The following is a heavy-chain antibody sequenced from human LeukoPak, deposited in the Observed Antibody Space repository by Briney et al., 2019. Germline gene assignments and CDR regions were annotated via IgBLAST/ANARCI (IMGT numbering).Heavy chain of an antibody. J-gene: IGHJ4*02. CDR2: ISGSGGST. Sequence: GGSLRLSCAASGFTFSSYAMSWVRQAPGKGLEWVSAISGSGGSTYYADSVKGRFTISRDNSKNTLYLQMNSLRAEDTAVYYCAKVPLDIVGATYFDYWGQGTLVTVSS. D-gene: IGHD1-26*01. CDR3: AKVPLDIVGATYFDY. CDR1: GFTFSSYA. V-gene: IGHV3-23*01.